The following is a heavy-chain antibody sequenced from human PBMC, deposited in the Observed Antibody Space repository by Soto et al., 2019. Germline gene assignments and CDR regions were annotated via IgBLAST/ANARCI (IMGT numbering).Heavy chain of an antibody. Sequence: ASVKVSCKASGYTFTGYYMHWVRQAPGQGLEWMGWINPNSGGTNYAQKFQGWVTMTGDTSISTAYMELSRLRSDDTAVYYCARDLRGIAAAGTMDYYYGMDVWGQGTTVTVSS. CDR3: ARDLRGIAAAGTMDYYYGMDV. D-gene: IGHD6-13*01. CDR1: GYTFTGYY. CDR2: INPNSGGT. J-gene: IGHJ6*02. V-gene: IGHV1-2*04.